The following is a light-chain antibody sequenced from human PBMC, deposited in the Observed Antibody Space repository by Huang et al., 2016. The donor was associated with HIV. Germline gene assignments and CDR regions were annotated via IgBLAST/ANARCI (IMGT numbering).Light chain of an antibody. CDR1: QSISSW. CDR2: KAS. Sequence: DIQMTQSPSTLSASVGDRVTLTCRASQSISSWLAWYQPKPGKAPKLLIYKASSLESGVPSRFSGSGSETEFTLTISSLQPDDSATYYCQQYNSYQYTFGQGTKLEIK. V-gene: IGKV1-5*03. CDR3: QQYNSYQYT. J-gene: IGKJ2*01.